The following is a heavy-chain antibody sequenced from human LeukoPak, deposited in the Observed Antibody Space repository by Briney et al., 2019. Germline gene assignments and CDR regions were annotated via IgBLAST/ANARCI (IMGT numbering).Heavy chain of an antibody. J-gene: IGHJ4*02. CDR1: GYSCTSYY. Sequence: ASVKVSCKASGYSCTSYYMRCYRQAPGQALEWMGIINPSGGSTTYAQKFQGRVTMTRDTSTSTVYMELSSLRSEDTAVYYCARGGISDYWGQGTLVNVSS. D-gene: IGHD3-10*01. V-gene: IGHV1-46*01. CDR2: INPSGGST. CDR3: ARGGISDY.